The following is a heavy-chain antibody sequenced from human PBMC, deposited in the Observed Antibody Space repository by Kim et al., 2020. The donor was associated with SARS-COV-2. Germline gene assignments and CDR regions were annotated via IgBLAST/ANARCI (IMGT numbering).Heavy chain of an antibody. CDR3: ARERYCSGGSYYLEWRTYYYYGMDV. CDR1: GFTFSSYS. Sequence: GGSLRLSCAASGFTFSSYSMNWVRQAPGKGLEWVSSISSSSNYIYYADSVKGRFTISRDNAKNSLYLQMNSLRAEDTAVYYCARERYCSGGSYYLEWRTYYYYGMDVWGQGTTVTVSS. J-gene: IGHJ6*02. V-gene: IGHV3-21*01. D-gene: IGHD2-15*01. CDR2: ISSSSNYI.